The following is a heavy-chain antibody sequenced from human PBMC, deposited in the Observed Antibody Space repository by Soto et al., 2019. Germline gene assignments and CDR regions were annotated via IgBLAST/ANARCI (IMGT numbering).Heavy chain of an antibody. J-gene: IGHJ4*02. Sequence: LSLTCPVSGGSFTNSPYYWVWIRQSPRRGLEWIGSTAYDGTRWGLYYRPALESPLTLSADTSENGFSMKLTSVTAADSGVYYCAIRPRRRRRWYDSWGPGMPVPGSS. CDR2: TAYDGTRWGL. CDR3: AIRPRRRRRWYDS. V-gene: IGHV4-39*01. D-gene: IGHD2-15*01. CDR1: GGSFTNSPYY.